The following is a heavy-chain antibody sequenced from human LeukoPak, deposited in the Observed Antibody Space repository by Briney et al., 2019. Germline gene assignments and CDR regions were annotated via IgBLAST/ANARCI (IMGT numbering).Heavy chain of an antibody. CDR3: ARTRTRGSGSYYNKSNYYYYYMDV. Sequence: SETLSLTCTVSGGSISSYYWSWIRQPAGKGLEWIGRIYTSGSTNYNPSLKSRVTMSVDTSKNQFSLKLSSVTAADTAVYYCARTRTRGSGSYYNKSNYYYYYMDVWGKGTTVTVSS. V-gene: IGHV4-4*07. CDR1: GGSISSYY. D-gene: IGHD3-10*01. CDR2: IYTSGST. J-gene: IGHJ6*03.